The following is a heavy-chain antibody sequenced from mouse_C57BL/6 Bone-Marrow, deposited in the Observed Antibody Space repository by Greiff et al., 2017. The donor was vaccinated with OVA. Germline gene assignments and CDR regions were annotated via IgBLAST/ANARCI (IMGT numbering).Heavy chain of an antibody. CDR1: DYTFTDYY. CDR3: ARGDSYYGNSFYAMDY. CDR2: IYPGSGNT. D-gene: IGHD2-1*01. Sequence: QVQLQQSGAELARPGASVKLSCKASDYTFTDYYINWVKQRTGQGLEWIGEIYPGSGNTYYNEKVKGKATLTADKSSSTAYMQLSSLTSEDSAVYFCARGDSYYGNSFYAMDYWGQGTSVTVSS. V-gene: IGHV1-77*01. J-gene: IGHJ4*01.